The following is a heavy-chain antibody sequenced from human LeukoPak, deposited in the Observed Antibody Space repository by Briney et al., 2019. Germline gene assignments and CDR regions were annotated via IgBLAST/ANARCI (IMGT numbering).Heavy chain of an antibody. D-gene: IGHD3-10*01. CDR2: INHSGST. V-gene: IGHV4-34*01. CDR1: GGSFSGYY. J-gene: IGHJ4*02. Sequence: SETLSLTCAVYGGSFSGYYWSWIRQPPGKGLEWIGEINHSGSTNYNPSLKSRVTISVDTSKNQFSLKLSSVTAADTAVYYCARGREPLITMVRGVIYYFDQWGQGTQVTVSS. CDR3: ARGREPLITMVRGVIYYFDQ.